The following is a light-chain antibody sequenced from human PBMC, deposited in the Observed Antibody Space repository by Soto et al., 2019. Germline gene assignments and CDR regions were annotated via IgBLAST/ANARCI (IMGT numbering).Light chain of an antibody. CDR3: LQHKSYPRT. CDR2: GAS. V-gene: IGKV3-20*01. J-gene: IGKJ1*01. Sequence: EIVLTQSPGTLSLSPGEIATLSFSASQSVSSSYLAWYQQKPGQAPRLPIYGASSRATGIPDRFSGSGSGTEFTLTISSLQPEDFATYYCLQHKSYPRTFGQGTKVDIK. CDR1: QSVSSSY.